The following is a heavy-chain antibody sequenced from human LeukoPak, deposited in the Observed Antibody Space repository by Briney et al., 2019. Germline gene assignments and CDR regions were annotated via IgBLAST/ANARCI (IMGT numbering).Heavy chain of an antibody. J-gene: IGHJ4*02. Sequence: GGSLRLSCAASGFTFSDYWMHWVRQAPGKGLVWVSRIKSDGGLTNYADSVKGRFTISRDNAKNSLYLQMNSLRAEDTAVYYCARARYSSGFDYWGQGTLVTVSS. D-gene: IGHD6-19*01. CDR2: IKSDGGLT. V-gene: IGHV3-74*01. CDR1: GFTFSDYW. CDR3: ARARYSSGFDY.